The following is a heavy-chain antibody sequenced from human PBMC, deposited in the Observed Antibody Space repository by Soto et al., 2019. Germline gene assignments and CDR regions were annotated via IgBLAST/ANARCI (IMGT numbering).Heavy chain of an antibody. Sequence: QVQLQESGPGLVKPSETLSLTCRVSGGSMSGYYWSWVRLAPGKGLEWIGSVYYTGSTNYNPSLQSRVSISVDTPNQHFSLSLSLVTAADTAVYFCARSIAVPSAHIDHWGQGIRVTISS. V-gene: IGHV4-59*01. D-gene: IGHD6-6*01. CDR2: VYYTGST. CDR1: GGSMSGYY. CDR3: ARSIAVPSAHIDH. J-gene: IGHJ4*02.